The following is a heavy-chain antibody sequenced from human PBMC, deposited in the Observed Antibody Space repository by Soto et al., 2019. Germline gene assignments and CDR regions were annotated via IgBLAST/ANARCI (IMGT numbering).Heavy chain of an antibody. D-gene: IGHD6-25*01. CDR3: ARGPAATAFYFDN. CDR1: GFTVRDHS. V-gene: IGHV3-48*01. Sequence: DVQLVESGGGLVQPGGSLRLSWAASGFTVRDHSMNWVRQAPGKGLEWVSYISGSAGSLYYADSVKGRFTISRDDARNSLYLQMNSLRGDDTAVYYCARGPAATAFYFDNCGQGTLVTVSS. CDR2: ISGSAGSL. J-gene: IGHJ4*02.